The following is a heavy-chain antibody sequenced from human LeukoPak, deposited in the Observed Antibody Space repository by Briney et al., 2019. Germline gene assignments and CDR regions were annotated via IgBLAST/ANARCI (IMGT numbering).Heavy chain of an antibody. CDR3: ARDNAGLVKHLDAFDL. V-gene: IGHV3-33*01. CDR1: GFIFSDYG. Sequence: GGSLRLSCAASGFIFSDYGMHWVRQAPGKGLEWVAVIWNDGSNTYYGDSVKGLFTISRDDSKNTVYLQMNSLRAEDTAVYYCARDNAGLVKHLDAFDLWGQGTMVTVAS. CDR2: IWNDGSNT. J-gene: IGHJ3*01. D-gene: IGHD1-26*01.